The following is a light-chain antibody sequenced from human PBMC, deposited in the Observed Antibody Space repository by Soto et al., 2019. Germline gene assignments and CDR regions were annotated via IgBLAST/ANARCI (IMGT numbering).Light chain of an antibody. Sequence: DIVMTQSPESLAVSLGERATINCKSSQSLLYSSNNKNYLAWYQQKPGQPPKLLIYWASTRESGVPDRFSGSGSGTDFTLTISSLQAEDVAVYYCQQYYSTPTWTFGQGTKVEIK. V-gene: IGKV4-1*01. CDR1: QSLLYSSNNKNY. CDR2: WAS. J-gene: IGKJ1*01. CDR3: QQYYSTPTWT.